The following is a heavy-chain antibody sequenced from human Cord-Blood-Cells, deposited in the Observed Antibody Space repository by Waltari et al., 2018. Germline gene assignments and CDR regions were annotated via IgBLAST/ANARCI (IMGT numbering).Heavy chain of an antibody. CDR3: AKEDHSSSSD. V-gene: IGHV3-30*18. CDR1: GFTFSSYG. D-gene: IGHD6-6*01. J-gene: IGHJ4*02. Sequence: QVQLVESGGGVVQPGRSLRLPRAASGFTFSSYGMHWVRQAPGKGLEWVAVISYDGSNKYYADSVKGRFTISRDNSKNTLYLQMNSLRAEDTAVYYCAKEDHSSSSDWGQGTLVTVSS. CDR2: ISYDGSNK.